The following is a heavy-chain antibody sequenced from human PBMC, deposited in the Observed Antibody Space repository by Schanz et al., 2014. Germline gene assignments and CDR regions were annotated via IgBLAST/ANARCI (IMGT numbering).Heavy chain of an antibody. Sequence: VQLLESGGGFVQPGGSLRLSCATSGLNFDYYGMNWVRQAPGKGLEWVAIIWYDGSNKYYADSVKGRFTISRDNSKNTLFLQMSSLRAEDTAVYYCARDGDFDYWGQGTLVTVSS. V-gene: IGHV3-33*01. CDR2: IWYDGSNK. CDR3: ARDGDFDY. CDR1: GLNFDYYG. J-gene: IGHJ4*02.